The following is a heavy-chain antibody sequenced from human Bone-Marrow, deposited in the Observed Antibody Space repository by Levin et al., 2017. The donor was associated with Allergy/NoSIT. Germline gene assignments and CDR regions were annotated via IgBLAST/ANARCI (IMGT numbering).Heavy chain of an antibody. D-gene: IGHD3-22*01. J-gene: IGHJ6*02. CDR3: ARWLLEDYYYYGMDV. V-gene: IGHV3-11*01. CDR1: GFTFSDYY. Sequence: GGSLRLSCAASGFTFSDYYMSWIRQAPGKGLEWVSYISSSGSTIYYADSVKGRFTISRDNAKNPLYLQMNSLRAEDTAVYYCARWLLEDYYYYGMDVWGQGTTVTVSS. CDR2: ISSSGSTI.